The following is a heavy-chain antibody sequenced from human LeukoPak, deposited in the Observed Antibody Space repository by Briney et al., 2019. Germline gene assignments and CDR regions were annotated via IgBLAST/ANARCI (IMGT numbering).Heavy chain of an antibody. Sequence: SETLSPTCAVSGGSISSGGYSWSWIRQPPGKGLEWIGYIYHSGSTYYNPSLKSRVTISVDRSKNQFSLKLSSVTAADTAVYYCARQGPLSIAAAGPYYYYGMDVWGQGTTVTVSS. D-gene: IGHD6-13*01. J-gene: IGHJ6*01. CDR2: IYHSGST. CDR1: GGSISSGGYS. V-gene: IGHV4-30-2*01. CDR3: ARQGPLSIAAAGPYYYYGMDV.